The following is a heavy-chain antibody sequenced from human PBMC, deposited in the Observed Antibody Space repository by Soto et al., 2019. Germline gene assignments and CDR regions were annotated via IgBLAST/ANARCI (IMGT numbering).Heavy chain of an antibody. V-gene: IGHV1-46*01. D-gene: IGHD3-3*01. J-gene: IGHJ4*02. Sequence: GASVKVSCKASGYTFTSYGISWVRQAPGQGLEWMGIINPTGGSTTYAQKFQGRVTMTRDTPTSTVYMELSSLRFEDTAVYYCARDGDFWRWDYWGQGTQVTVSS. CDR1: GYTFTSYG. CDR2: INPTGGST. CDR3: ARDGDFWRWDY.